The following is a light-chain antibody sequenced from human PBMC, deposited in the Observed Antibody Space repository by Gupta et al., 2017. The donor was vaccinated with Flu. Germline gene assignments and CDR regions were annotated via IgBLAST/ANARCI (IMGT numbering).Light chain of an antibody. Sequence: QTVSTHEPSLTVSPGETVTRTCASSTGAATSGNYANSLQQKPGQAPRSLIYSTSNKQAGTPARFSGSRLGGQAALTLSGVQSEDEADYYCLIYAGGAHVFGGGTRLTVL. V-gene: IGLV7-43*01. J-gene: IGLJ3*02. CDR3: LIYAGGAHV. CDR2: STS. CDR1: TGAATSGNY.